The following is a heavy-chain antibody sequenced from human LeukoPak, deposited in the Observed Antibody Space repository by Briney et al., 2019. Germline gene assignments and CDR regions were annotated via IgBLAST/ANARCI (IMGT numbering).Heavy chain of an antibody. CDR2: VDPEDGET. Sequence: ASVKVSCKVSGYTVTDLSMHWVRQAPGKGLEWMGGVDPEDGETIYAQKFQGRVTMTEDTSTDTAYMELSSLRSEDTAVFYYATDLLRDFWSGYYTYWGQGTLVTVSS. CDR1: GYTVTDLS. D-gene: IGHD3-3*01. J-gene: IGHJ4*02. V-gene: IGHV1-24*01. CDR3: ATDLLRDFWSGYYTY.